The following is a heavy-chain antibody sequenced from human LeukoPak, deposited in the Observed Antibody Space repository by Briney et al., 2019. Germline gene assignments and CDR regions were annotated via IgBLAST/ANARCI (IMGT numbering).Heavy chain of an antibody. CDR3: ARLYDSSGYYEDWYFDL. CDR2: INTNTGNP. V-gene: IGHV7-4-1*02. Sequence: ASVKVXXXASGYTFTSYAMNWVRQAPGQGLEXMGWINTNTGNPTYAQGFTGRFVFSLDTSVSTAYLQISSLKAEDTAVYYCARLYDSSGYYEDWYFDLWGRGTLVTVSS. J-gene: IGHJ2*01. D-gene: IGHD3-22*01. CDR1: GYTFTSYA.